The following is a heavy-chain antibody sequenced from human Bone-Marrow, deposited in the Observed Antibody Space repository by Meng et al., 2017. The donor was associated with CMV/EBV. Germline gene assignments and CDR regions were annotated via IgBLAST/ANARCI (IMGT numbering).Heavy chain of an antibody. V-gene: IGHV1-69*05. Sequence: SVKVSCKASGYTFSSYAISWVRQAPGQGLEWMGGIIPIFGTANYAQKFQGRVTITTDESTSTAYMELGSLRSEDTAVYYCAFEDYKPSAGNYYNGMDVWGQGTTVTVSS. CDR2: IIPIFGTA. CDR1: GYTFSSYA. CDR3: AFEDYKPSAGNYYNGMDV. J-gene: IGHJ6*02. D-gene: IGHD4-11*01.